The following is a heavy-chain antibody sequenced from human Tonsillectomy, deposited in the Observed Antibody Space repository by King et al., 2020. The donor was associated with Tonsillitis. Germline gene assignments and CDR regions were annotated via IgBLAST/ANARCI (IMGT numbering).Heavy chain of an antibody. CDR2: ISGSGGST. CDR3: AKDSGTTIFGVVIIPYFDY. V-gene: IGHV3-23*04. CDR1: GFTFSNYA. J-gene: IGHJ4*02. Sequence: VQLVESGGGLVQPGGSLRLSCAVSGFTFSNYAMNWVRQAPGKGLEWVSGISGSGGSTYYADSVKGRFTSSRDNSKNTLYLQMNSRRVEDTAVYYCAKDSGTTIFGVVIIPYFDYWGQGTLVTVSS. D-gene: IGHD3-3*01.